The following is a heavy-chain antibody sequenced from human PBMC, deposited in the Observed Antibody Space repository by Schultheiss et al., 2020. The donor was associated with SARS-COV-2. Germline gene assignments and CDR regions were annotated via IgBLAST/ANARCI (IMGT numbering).Heavy chain of an antibody. D-gene: IGHD5-12*01. Sequence: SETLSLTCTVSGGSISSYYWSWIWQPPGKGLEWIGYIYYSGSTNYNPSLKSRVTISVDTSKNQFSLKLSSVTAADTAVYCCARASVATLFDYWGQGTLVTVSS. V-gene: IGHV4-59*01. CDR1: GGSISSYY. J-gene: IGHJ4*02. CDR2: IYYSGST. CDR3: ARASVATLFDY.